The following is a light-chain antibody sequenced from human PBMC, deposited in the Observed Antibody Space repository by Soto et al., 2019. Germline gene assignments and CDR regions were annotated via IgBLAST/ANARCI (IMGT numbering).Light chain of an antibody. CDR1: QSVSTY. CDR2: DAS. Sequence: IVLTQSPVTLSLSPGERATLSCRASQSVSTYLAWYQQKPGQAPRLLIHDASNRATDIPARFSGSGSGTDFTLTISNLEPEDFAVYYCQQRISYTFGQGTKLAIE. J-gene: IGKJ2*01. CDR3: QQRISYT. V-gene: IGKV3-11*01.